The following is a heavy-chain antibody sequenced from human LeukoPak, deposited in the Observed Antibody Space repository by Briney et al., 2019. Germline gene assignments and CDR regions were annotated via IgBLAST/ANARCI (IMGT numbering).Heavy chain of an antibody. J-gene: IGHJ4*02. CDR2: MYYSGSA. CDR1: GGSIRSSSYY. Sequence: PSETLSLTCNVSGGSIRSSSYYWGWIRQPPGKGLEWIGSMYYSGSAYYNGPLKSRVTISVDTSKNQFSLKLSSVTAADTAVYYCARVRAAAVPYYFDHWGQGTLVTVSS. D-gene: IGHD6-13*01. V-gene: IGHV4-39*07. CDR3: ARVRAAAVPYYFDH.